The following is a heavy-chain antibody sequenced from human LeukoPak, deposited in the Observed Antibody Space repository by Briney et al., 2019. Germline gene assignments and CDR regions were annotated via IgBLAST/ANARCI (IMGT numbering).Heavy chain of an antibody. Sequence: PGGSLRLSCSGSGFTFSRHNMHWVRQAPGKGLEYVSAISYNGDSTYYVDSVKGRFTISRDNSKNTLDLQMSSLRPEDTAVYYCARAANQRYCSAGSCYSPFDQWGQGTLVTVSS. J-gene: IGHJ4*02. CDR2: ISYNGDST. V-gene: IGHV3-64D*09. CDR1: GFTFSRHN. CDR3: ARAANQRYCSAGSCYSPFDQ. D-gene: IGHD2-15*01.